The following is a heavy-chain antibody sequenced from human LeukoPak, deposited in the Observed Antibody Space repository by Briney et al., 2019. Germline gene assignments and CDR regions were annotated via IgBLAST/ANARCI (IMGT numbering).Heavy chain of an antibody. CDR2: ISYSGST. V-gene: IGHV4-39*01. J-gene: IGHJ3*02. CDR3: ARQDDSRQWSDAFDI. CDR1: GGSISSASYS. D-gene: IGHD3-22*01. Sequence: PSETLSLTCTVSGGSISSASYSWGWIRQPPGKGLQWIGSISYSGSTYYNPSLSLKSRVTISVDTSKKQFSLKLSSVTAADTAVYYCARQDDSRQWSDAFDIWGQGTMVTVSS.